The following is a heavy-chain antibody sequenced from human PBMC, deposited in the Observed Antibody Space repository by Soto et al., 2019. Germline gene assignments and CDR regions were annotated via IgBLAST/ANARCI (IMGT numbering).Heavy chain of an antibody. D-gene: IGHD2-2*01. J-gene: IGHJ4*02. V-gene: IGHV3-23*01. Sequence: GSLRLSCAASAFTFSSYAMSWVRQAPGKGLEWVSAISGSGGSTYYADSVKGRFTISRDNSKNTLYLQMNSLRAEDTAVYYCAKDIAWSTSFDYWGQGTLVTVSS. CDR1: AFTFSSYA. CDR3: AKDIAWSTSFDY. CDR2: ISGSGGST.